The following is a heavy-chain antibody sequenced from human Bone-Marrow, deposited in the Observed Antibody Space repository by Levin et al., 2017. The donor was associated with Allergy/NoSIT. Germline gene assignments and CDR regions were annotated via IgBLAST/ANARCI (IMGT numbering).Heavy chain of an antibody. V-gene: IGHV3-15*01. D-gene: IGHD1-1*01. J-gene: IGHJ4*02. Sequence: GGSLRLSCAVSGFTFANAWMNWVRQAPGKGLEWVGHIKTETEGGTTDYSSPVKDRFTISRDDSKNTLYLQMNSLKTEDTAVYYCTSGHGKTDTDYWGLGTPVTVSS. CDR1: GFTFANAW. CDR3: TSGHGKTDTDY. CDR2: IKTETEGGTT.